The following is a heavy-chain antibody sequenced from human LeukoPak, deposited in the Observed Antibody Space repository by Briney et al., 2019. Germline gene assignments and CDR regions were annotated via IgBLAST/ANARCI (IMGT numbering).Heavy chain of an antibody. Sequence: GTSLRPSCAASGFTFSTYAMHWVRQAPGKGLEWVALISYDGSNKYYADSVKGRFTISRDNSKNTLYLEMNSLRAEDTAVYYCTKEGLPSGSSWSAWFDPWGQGTLVTVSS. J-gene: IGHJ5*02. V-gene: IGHV3-30*04. D-gene: IGHD3-10*01. CDR1: GFTFSTYA. CDR2: ISYDGSNK. CDR3: TKEGLPSGSSWSAWFDP.